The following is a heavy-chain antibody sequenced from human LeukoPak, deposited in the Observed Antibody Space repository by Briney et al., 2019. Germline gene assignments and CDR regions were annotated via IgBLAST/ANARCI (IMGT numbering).Heavy chain of an antibody. D-gene: IGHD2-2*01. J-gene: IGHJ5*02. Sequence: SETLSLTCAVYGGSFSGYYWSWIRQPPGKGLEWIGEINHSGSTNYNPSLKSRVTISVDTSKNQFSLKLSSVTAADTAVYYCARARGGYCSSTSCRAPNWFDPWGQGTLVTVSS. V-gene: IGHV4-34*01. CDR1: GGSFSGYY. CDR2: INHSGST. CDR3: ARARGGYCSSTSCRAPNWFDP.